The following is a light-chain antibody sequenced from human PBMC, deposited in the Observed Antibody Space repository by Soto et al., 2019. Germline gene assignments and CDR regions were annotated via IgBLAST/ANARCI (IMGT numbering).Light chain of an antibody. CDR3: QQRSNWPVT. J-gene: IGKJ5*01. Sequence: EIVLTQSPATLSSSPGERATLSYRASQSVSSSLAWYQQKPGQAPRLLIYGASNRASGIPARFSGSGSGTDFTLTISSLEPEDFAVYYCQQRSNWPVTFGQGTRLEIK. CDR2: GAS. V-gene: IGKV3-11*01. CDR1: QSVSSS.